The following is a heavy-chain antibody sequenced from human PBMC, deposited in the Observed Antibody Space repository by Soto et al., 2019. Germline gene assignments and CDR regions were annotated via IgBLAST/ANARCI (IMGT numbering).Heavy chain of an antibody. V-gene: IGHV1-69*01. CDR2: ILPIFATV. J-gene: IGHJ6*02. D-gene: IGHD2-15*01. Sequence: QVQLVQSGAEVKKPGSSVKVSCKASGGTFSSYALTWVRQAPGQGLEWMGGILPIFATVHYAQKFQDRVTMTADESTSTVYMELSSLRSEDTAVYYCARAAGGSGGPKYYYYDMDVWGQGTTVTVSS. CDR3: ARAAGGSGGPKYYYYDMDV. CDR1: GGTFSSYA.